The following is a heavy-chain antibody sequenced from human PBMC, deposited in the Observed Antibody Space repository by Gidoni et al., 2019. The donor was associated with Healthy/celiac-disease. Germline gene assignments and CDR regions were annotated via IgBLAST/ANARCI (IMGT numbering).Heavy chain of an antibody. D-gene: IGHD5-12*01. V-gene: IGHV1-69*01. CDR1: GGTFSTSA. Sequence: QLQLVQCGAGVKHPGSSVKVLCKASGGTFSTSAFSWVRQASGQGLEWMGWIIPIFGTANYAQKFQGRVTITADESTSTAYMELSSLRSEDTAVYCCARSQMATVTYPYYYYGMDVWGQGTTVTVSS. CDR3: ARSQMATVTYPYYYYGMDV. J-gene: IGHJ6*02. CDR2: IIPIFGTA.